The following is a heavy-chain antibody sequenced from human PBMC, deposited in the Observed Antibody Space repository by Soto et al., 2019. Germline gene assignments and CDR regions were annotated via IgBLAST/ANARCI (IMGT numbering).Heavy chain of an antibody. CDR3: ASASGTNKGFDY. D-gene: IGHD1-1*01. CDR2: ISSSSSTI. J-gene: IGHJ4*02. Sequence: EVQLVESGGGLVQPGGSLRLSCAASGFTFSSYSMNWVRQAPGKGLEWVSYISSSSSTIYYADSVKGRFTISRDNAKNSMDLQMNSLRADDTSVYYCASASGTNKGFDYWGQGTLVTVSS. CDR1: GFTFSSYS. V-gene: IGHV3-48*01.